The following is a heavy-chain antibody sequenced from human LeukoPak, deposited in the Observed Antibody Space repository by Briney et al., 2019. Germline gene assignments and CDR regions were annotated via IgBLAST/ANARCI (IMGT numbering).Heavy chain of an antibody. D-gene: IGHD3-10*01. Sequence: SATLSLTCTVSSGSISSYYWSWIRQPPGKGLEWLGYVSYSGSTRYNPSLKSRVTISVDTSKNQFSLKLSSVTAADTAVYYCARLKRGMVRGVIPPPYYYYYYMDVWGKGTTVTISS. J-gene: IGHJ6*03. V-gene: IGHV4-59*07. CDR2: VSYSGST. CDR3: ARLKRGMVRGVIPPPYYYYYYMDV. CDR1: SGSISSYY.